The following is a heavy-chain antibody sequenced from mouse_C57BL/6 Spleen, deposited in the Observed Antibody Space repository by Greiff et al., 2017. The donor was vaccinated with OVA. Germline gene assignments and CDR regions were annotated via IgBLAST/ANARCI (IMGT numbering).Heavy chain of an antibody. CDR2: INPSNGGT. D-gene: IGHD2-4*01. Sequence: QVQLQQPGAELVKPGASVKMSCKASGYTFTSYWITWVKQRPGQGLEWIGNINPSNGGTNYNEKFKSKATLTVDKSSSTAYMQLSSLTSEDSAVYYCARSGDYDGAWFAYWGQGTLVTVSA. CDR1: GYTFTSYW. V-gene: IGHV1-53*01. J-gene: IGHJ3*01. CDR3: ARSGDYDGAWFAY.